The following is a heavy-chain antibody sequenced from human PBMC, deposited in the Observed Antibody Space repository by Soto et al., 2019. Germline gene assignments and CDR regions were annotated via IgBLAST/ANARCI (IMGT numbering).Heavy chain of an antibody. J-gene: IGHJ1*01. Sequence: DVQLEESGGGLVQPGESLRLSCEVSGFTLSMYSMTWVRQAPGKGLEWVAKIPQEGSDGHYVDAVKGRFTISRDNAKNSLHLDLRDLRANDTAVYYCARGAMAGNEVPGDWGQGTLVTVSS. V-gene: IGHV3-7*03. D-gene: IGHD1-1*01. CDR1: GFTLSMYS. CDR2: IPQEGSDG. CDR3: ARGAMAGNEVPGD.